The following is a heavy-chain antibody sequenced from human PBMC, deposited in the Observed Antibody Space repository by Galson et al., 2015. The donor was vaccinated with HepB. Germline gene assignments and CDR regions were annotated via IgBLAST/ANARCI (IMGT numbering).Heavy chain of an antibody. CDR3: ARDKYSGYDGDYYGMDV. CDR1: GFTFSSYG. CDR2: IWYDGSNK. D-gene: IGHD5-12*01. V-gene: IGHV3-33*01. Sequence: SLRLSCAASGFTFSSYGMHWVRQAPGKGLEWVAVIWYDGSNKYYADSVKGRLTISRDNSKNTLYLQMNSLRAEDTAVYYCARDKYSGYDGDYYGMDVWGQGTTVTVSS. J-gene: IGHJ6*02.